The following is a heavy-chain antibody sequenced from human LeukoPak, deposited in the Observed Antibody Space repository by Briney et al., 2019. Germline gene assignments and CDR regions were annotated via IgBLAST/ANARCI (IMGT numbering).Heavy chain of an antibody. Sequence: GRSLRLSCTASGFSINSYGMHWVRQAPGKGLEWVAVIWYDGSNENYADSVKGRFTISRDNSKNTLYLQMNSLRAEDTAVYYCVRLQAVTGNFDYWGQGALVTVSS. CDR3: VRLQAVTGNFDY. CDR2: IWYDGSNE. V-gene: IGHV3-33*01. D-gene: IGHD1-20*01. CDR1: GFSINSYG. J-gene: IGHJ4*02.